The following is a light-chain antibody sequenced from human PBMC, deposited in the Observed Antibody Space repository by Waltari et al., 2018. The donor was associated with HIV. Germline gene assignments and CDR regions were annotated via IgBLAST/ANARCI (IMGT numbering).Light chain of an antibody. J-gene: IGLJ2*01. V-gene: IGLV1-40*01. CDR3: QSYDSSLSGSDVV. CDR2: GNS. Sequence: QSVVTQPPSVSGAPGQRVTISCTGSSSNIGAGYDVHWYQQLPGPAPHLLLYGNSNRPSGVPDRFSGSKSGTSAALAITGLQAEDEADYDCQSYDSSLSGSDVVFGGGTELTVL. CDR1: SSNIGAGYD.